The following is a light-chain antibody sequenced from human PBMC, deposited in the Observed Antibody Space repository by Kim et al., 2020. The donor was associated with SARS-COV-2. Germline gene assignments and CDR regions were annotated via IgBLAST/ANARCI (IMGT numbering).Light chain of an antibody. Sequence: SYELTQPPSVSVSPGQTASITCSGDKLGDKYACWYQQKPGQSPVPVIYQDSKRPSGIPERFSGSNSGNTATLTISGTQAMDEADYYCQAWDSSTGVVFGGGTQLTVL. V-gene: IGLV3-1*01. CDR1: KLGDKY. CDR3: QAWDSSTGVV. CDR2: QDS. J-gene: IGLJ2*01.